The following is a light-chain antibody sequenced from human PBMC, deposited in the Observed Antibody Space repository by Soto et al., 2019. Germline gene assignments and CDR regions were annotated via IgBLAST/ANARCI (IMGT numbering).Light chain of an antibody. CDR3: QQYDNWPWT. J-gene: IGKJ1*01. Sequence: DIQMTQSPSTLPASVGDRVTITCRASQSISSWLAWYQQKPGKAPKLLIFDASSLESGVPSRFSGSGSGTEFTLTISSLQPEDFAVYYCQQYDNWPWTFGQGTKVDIK. CDR1: QSISSW. CDR2: DAS. V-gene: IGKV1-5*01.